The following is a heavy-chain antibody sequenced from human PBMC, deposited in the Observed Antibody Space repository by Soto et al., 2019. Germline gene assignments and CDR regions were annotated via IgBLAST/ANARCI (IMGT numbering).Heavy chain of an antibody. V-gene: IGHV1-18*01. CDR2: INGYNGNT. J-gene: IGHJ6*02. CDR1: GYTFTSYG. Sequence: QVQLVQSGAEVKKPGASVKVSCKASGYTFTSYGISWVRQAPGQGLDWMGWINGYNGNTNHAQKLQGRVTMSTDTSTSPAYMELRSLRSDDSAVYYCARMGDVPYYYYGMDVWGQGTTVTVSS. CDR3: ARMGDVPYYYYGMDV. D-gene: IGHD3-16*01.